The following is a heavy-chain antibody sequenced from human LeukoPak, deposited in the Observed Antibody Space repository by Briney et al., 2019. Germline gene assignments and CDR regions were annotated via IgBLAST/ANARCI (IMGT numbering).Heavy chain of an antibody. J-gene: IGHJ5*02. CDR3: AGQTYYDFWSGYLNWFDP. V-gene: IGHV4-59*11. Sequence: SETLSLTCTVSGGSISSHYWSWIRQPPGKGLEWIGYIYYSGSTNYNPSLKSLVTISVDTSKNQFSLKLSSVTAADTAVYYCAGQTYYDFWSGYLNWFDPWGQGTLVTVSS. CDR2: IYYSGST. CDR1: GGSISSHY. D-gene: IGHD3-3*01.